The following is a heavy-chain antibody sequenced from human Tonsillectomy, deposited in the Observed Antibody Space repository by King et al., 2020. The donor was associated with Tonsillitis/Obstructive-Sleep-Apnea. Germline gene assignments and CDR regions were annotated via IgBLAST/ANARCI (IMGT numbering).Heavy chain of an antibody. CDR1: GFTFSSYS. V-gene: IGHV3-21*01. CDR3: ARLGEYYYRSGSYYCDY. J-gene: IGHJ4*02. CDR2: ISSSSSYI. D-gene: IGHD3-10*01. Sequence: DVQLVESGGGLVKPGGSLRLSCAASGFTFSSYSMNWVRQAPGKGLEWGSSISSSSSYIYYADSVKGRFTISRDNAKNSLYLQMNSLRAEDTAVYYCARLGEYYYRSGSYYCDYWGQGTLVTVSS.